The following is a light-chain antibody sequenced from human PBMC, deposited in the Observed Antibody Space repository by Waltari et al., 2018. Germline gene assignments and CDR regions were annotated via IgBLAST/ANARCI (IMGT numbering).Light chain of an antibody. J-gene: IGLJ3*02. CDR1: RSNAGNNY. V-gene: IGLV1-47*01. CDR2: RNK. Sequence: QSVLTQPPSASGTPGQRVTISCSGSRSNAGNNYVYWYQQPPGTAPTLLIYRNKQRPSGVPDRFSGSKSGPSASLAISGLRSEDEADDYCAAWDDSLSGRVFGGGTKVTVL. CDR3: AAWDDSLSGRV.